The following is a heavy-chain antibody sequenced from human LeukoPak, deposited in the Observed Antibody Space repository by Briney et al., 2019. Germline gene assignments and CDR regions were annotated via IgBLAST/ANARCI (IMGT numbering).Heavy chain of an antibody. CDR1: GFTFSSYA. V-gene: IGHV3-30-3*01. CDR3: ATSNWGSNY. J-gene: IGHJ4*02. CDR2: ISYDGSNK. Sequence: PGGSLRLSCAASGFTFSSYAMHWVRQAPGKGLEWVAVISYDGSNKYYADSVKGRFTISRDNSKNTLYLQMNSLRAEDTAVYYCATSNWGSNYWGQGTLVTVSS. D-gene: IGHD7-27*01.